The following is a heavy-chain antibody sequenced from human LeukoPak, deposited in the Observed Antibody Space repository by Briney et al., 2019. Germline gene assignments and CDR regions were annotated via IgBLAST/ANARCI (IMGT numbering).Heavy chain of an antibody. CDR3: AKRGLVARYYFDY. Sequence: GGSLRLSCAASGFTVSSNYMSWVRQAPGKGLEWVSVIYSGGSTYYADSVKGRFTISRDNSKNTLYLQMNSLRAEDTAVYYCAKRGLVARYYFDYWGQGTLVTVSS. D-gene: IGHD5-12*01. CDR1: GFTVSSNY. V-gene: IGHV3-53*01. CDR2: IYSGGST. J-gene: IGHJ4*02.